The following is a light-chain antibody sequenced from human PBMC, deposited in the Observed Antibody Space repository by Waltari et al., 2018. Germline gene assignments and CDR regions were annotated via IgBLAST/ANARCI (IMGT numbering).Light chain of an antibody. CDR2: GAS. Sequence: ELVLTQSPGTLSLSPGERATLPCRASQSVTTSSLAWYQQKPGQAPRLLIYGASSRATDIPDRFGGSGSGRDFTLTISRLEPEDFAVYYCQQYGSSTWTFGQGTKVEVK. CDR1: QSVTTSS. J-gene: IGKJ1*01. CDR3: QQYGSSTWT. V-gene: IGKV3-20*01.